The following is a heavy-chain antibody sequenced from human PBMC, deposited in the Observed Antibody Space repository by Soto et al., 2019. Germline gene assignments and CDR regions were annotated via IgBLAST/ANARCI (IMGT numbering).Heavy chain of an antibody. J-gene: IGHJ6*02. CDR3: ARLYFISTSCYLGMDV. V-gene: IGHV1-18*01. Sequence: ASVKVSCKASGYTFTSYGISWVRQAPGQGLEWMGWISAYNGNRNYVQKLQGRVTMTTDTSTSTAYMELRSLRSDDTAVYYCARLYFISTSCYLGMDVWAQGTTVPVSS. CDR2: ISAYNGNR. CDR1: GYTFTSYG. D-gene: IGHD2-2*01.